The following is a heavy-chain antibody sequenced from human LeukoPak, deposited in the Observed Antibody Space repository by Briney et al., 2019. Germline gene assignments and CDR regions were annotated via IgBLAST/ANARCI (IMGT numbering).Heavy chain of an antibody. V-gene: IGHV3-21*01. CDR2: ISSNSSYI. CDR1: GFTLSSYS. J-gene: IGHJ4*02. Sequence: GGSLTLSCAASGFTLSSYSMNWVRQAAGKGLEWVSFISSNSSYIYYAYSVKGRFTISRDNAKNSLYLQMNSLGAEDTAVYYGARYGRGYSGYDFDYWGQGTLVTVSS. D-gene: IGHD5-12*01. CDR3: ARYGRGYSGYDFDY.